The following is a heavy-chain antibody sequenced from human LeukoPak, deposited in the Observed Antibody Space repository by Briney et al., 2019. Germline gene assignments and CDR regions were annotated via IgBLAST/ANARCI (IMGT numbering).Heavy chain of an antibody. J-gene: IGHJ5*02. CDR1: GFTFSSYA. D-gene: IGHD2-15*01. V-gene: IGHV3-48*04. CDR2: ISSSGSTI. CDR3: ARDTVGYCSGGSCYSWFDP. Sequence: GSLRLSCAASGFTFSSYAMSWVRQAPGKGLEWVSYISSSGSTIYYADSVKGRFTISRDNAKNSLYLQMNSLRAEDTAVYYCARDTVGYCSGGSCYSWFDPWGQGTLVTVSS.